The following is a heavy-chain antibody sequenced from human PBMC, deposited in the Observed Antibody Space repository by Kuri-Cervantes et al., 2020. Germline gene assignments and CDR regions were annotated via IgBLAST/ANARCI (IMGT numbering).Heavy chain of an antibody. V-gene: IGHV4-39*01. CDR2: IYYSGST. CDR1: GGSIISSSYY. D-gene: IGHD6-13*01. CDR3: ARHGYSSSWYVYYHYYMDV. J-gene: IGHJ6*03. Sequence: SETLSLTCTVSGGSIISSSYYWGWIRQPPGKGLEWIGSIYYSGSTYYNPSLKSRVTISVDTSKNQFSLKLSSVTAADTAVYYCARHGYSSSWYVYYHYYMDVWGKGTTVTVSS.